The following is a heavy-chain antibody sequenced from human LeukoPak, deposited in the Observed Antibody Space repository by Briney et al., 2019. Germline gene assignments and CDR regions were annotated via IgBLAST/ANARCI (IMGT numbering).Heavy chain of an antibody. CDR2: IYYSGST. D-gene: IGHD3-10*01. CDR1: GGSISTFH. Sequence: SETLSLTCTVSGGSISTFHWSWIRQPPGKGLEWIGYIYYSGSTNYSPSLQSRVTISVDTSKNHFSLKLSSVTAADTAMYYCARAERDYYSGSGSYFLGAFDYWGQGTLVTVSS. CDR3: ARAERDYYSGSGSYFLGAFDY. J-gene: IGHJ4*02. V-gene: IGHV4-59*01.